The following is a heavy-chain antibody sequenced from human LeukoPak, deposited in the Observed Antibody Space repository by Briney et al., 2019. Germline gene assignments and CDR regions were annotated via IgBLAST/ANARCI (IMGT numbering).Heavy chain of an antibody. J-gene: IGHJ4*02. CDR2: IKSDGSGT. D-gene: IGHD6-19*01. CDR3: ARGKAVAFDD. Sequence: GGSLRLSCVASGFTFRSNWMHWVHQAPGKGLVWVSHIKSDGSGTNYADSVKGRFTISRDNAKNTLYLQMNSLTAEDTAVYYCARGKAVAFDDWGQGTLVTVSS. CDR1: GFTFRSNW. V-gene: IGHV3-74*01.